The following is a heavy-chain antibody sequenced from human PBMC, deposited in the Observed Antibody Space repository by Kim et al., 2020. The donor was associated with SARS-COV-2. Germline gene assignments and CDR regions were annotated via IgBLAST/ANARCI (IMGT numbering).Heavy chain of an antibody. V-gene: IGHV3-30*18. CDR3: AKSDGSGTCES. J-gene: IGHJ5*02. CDR2: ISADESKK. Sequence: GGSLRLSCAASGFTFSNYAMHWVRQAPGKGLEWVAIISADESKKYYEDSVKGRFTISRDNSKNTLYLQMNSLRAEDTAVYYCAKSDGSGTCESWGQGTLV. CDR1: GFTFSNYA. D-gene: IGHD3-10*01.